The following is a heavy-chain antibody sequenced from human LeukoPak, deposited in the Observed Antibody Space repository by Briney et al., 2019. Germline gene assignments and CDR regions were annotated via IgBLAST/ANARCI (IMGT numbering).Heavy chain of an antibody. CDR3: ARASGSYTY. J-gene: IGHJ4*02. CDR1: GYTFSEYY. D-gene: IGHD1-26*01. Sequence: ASVKVSCKTSGYTFSEYYIYWVRQAPGQGLEWMGWIDPSTGGTNYAQNFQGRVTMTRDTSISTAYMELSRLRSDDTAVYYCARASGSYTYWGQGTLVTVSS. V-gene: IGHV1-2*02. CDR2: IDPSTGGT.